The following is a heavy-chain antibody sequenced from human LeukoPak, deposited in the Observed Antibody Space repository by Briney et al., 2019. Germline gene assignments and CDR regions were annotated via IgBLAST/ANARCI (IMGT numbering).Heavy chain of an antibody. J-gene: IGHJ4*02. D-gene: IGHD3-3*01. Sequence: SETLSLTCTVSGGSISSSSYYWGWIRQPPGKGLEWIGSIYYRGSTYYNPSLKSRVTISVDTSKNQFSLRLSSVTAADTAVYYCQSRYLEWLLEYWGQGTLVTVSS. CDR1: GGSISSSSYY. CDR2: IYYRGST. CDR3: QSRYLEWLLEY. V-gene: IGHV4-39*01.